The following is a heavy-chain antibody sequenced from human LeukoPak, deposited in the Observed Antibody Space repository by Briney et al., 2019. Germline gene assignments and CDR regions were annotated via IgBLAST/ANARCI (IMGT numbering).Heavy chain of an antibody. V-gene: IGHV4-59*08. D-gene: IGHD2-2*02. CDR2: IYYSGSA. CDR3: ARQKLYAFDI. CDR1: GGSISSYY. J-gene: IGHJ3*02. Sequence: PSETLSLTCTVSGGSISSYYWSWIRQPPGKGLEWIGYIYYSGSANYNPSLKSRVTISVDTSKNQFSLRLSSVTAADTAAYYCARQKLYAFDIWGQGTMVTVSS.